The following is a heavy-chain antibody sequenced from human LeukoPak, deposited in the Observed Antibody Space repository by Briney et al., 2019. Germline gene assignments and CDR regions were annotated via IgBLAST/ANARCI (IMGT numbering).Heavy chain of an antibody. D-gene: IGHD1-26*01. CDR2: MNPNSGNT. CDR3: AKLGRGATQLDY. CDR1: EYTFTTYD. Sequence: ASVKVSCTASEYTFTTYDIHWVRQATGQGLEWMGWMNPNSGNTGYAQKFQGRATMTRNTSISTAYMELSSLRSEDTAVYYCAKLGRGATQLDYWGQGTLVTVSS. J-gene: IGHJ4*02. V-gene: IGHV1-8*01.